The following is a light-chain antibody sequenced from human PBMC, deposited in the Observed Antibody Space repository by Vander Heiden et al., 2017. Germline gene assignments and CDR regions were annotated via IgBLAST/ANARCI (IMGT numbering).Light chain of an antibody. CDR3: QQDDSTPIT. Sequence: DIVMTQSPDSLAVSLGERDTINCKSSQSVLYSSNNKNYLAWYQQKPGQTPKLLIYWASTRESGVPDRFSGSGSGTDFTITISSMQAEDVAVYYCQQDDSTPITFGGGTKVEIK. J-gene: IGKJ4*01. V-gene: IGKV4-1*01. CDR1: QSVLYSSNNKNY. CDR2: WAS.